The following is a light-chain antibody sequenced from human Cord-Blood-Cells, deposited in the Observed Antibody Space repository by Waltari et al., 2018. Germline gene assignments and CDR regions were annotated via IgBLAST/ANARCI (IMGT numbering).Light chain of an antibody. CDR2: GAS. Sequence: EIVMTQSPATLSVSPGDRATFSCRASQRVSSKLAWYQQKPGQAPRLLIYGASTRATGIPARFSGSGSGTEFTLTISSLQSEDFAVYYCQQYNNWPLTFGGGTKVEIK. J-gene: IGKJ4*01. CDR3: QQYNNWPLT. CDR1: QRVSSK. V-gene: IGKV3-15*01.